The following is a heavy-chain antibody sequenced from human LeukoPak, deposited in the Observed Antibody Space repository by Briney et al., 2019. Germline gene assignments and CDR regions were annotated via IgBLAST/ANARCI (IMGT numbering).Heavy chain of an antibody. CDR3: AREAAMEPFDY. CDR2: INPSGGST. Sequence: ASVKVSCKASGYTFTSYGISWVRQAPGQGLEWMGIINPSGGSTSYAQKFQGRVTMTRDTSTSTVYMELSSLRSEDTAVYYCAREAAMEPFDYWGQGTLVTVSS. CDR1: GYTFTSYG. J-gene: IGHJ4*02. V-gene: IGHV1-46*01. D-gene: IGHD5-18*01.